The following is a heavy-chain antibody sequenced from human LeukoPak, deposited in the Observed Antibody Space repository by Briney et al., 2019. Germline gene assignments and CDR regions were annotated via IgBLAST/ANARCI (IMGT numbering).Heavy chain of an antibody. CDR3: AKLNTAMVDSQTDY. V-gene: IGHV3-23*01. D-gene: IGHD5-18*01. J-gene: IGHJ4*02. CDR1: GFTFSIYA. Sequence: AGGSLRLSCAASGFTFSIYAMSWVRQAPGKGLEWVSSISDSGGSTYYADSVKGRSTISRDNSRNTLYLQMNSLRAEDTAVYYCAKLNTAMVDSQTDYWGQGTLVTVSS. CDR2: ISDSGGST.